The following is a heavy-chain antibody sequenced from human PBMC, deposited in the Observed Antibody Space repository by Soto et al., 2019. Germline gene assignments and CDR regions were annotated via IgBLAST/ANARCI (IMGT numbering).Heavy chain of an antibody. CDR1: GYTFTSYY. D-gene: IGHD2-2*01. CDR3: ARVPRYCSSTSCWGAVAFDI. Sequence: VASVKVSCKASGYTFTSYYMHWVRQAPGQGLEWMGIINPSGGSTSYAQKFQGRVTMTRDTSTSTVYMDLSSLRYEDTAVYYCARVPRYCSSTSCWGAVAFDIWGQGTMVTVSS. J-gene: IGHJ3*02. CDR2: INPSGGST. V-gene: IGHV1-46*03.